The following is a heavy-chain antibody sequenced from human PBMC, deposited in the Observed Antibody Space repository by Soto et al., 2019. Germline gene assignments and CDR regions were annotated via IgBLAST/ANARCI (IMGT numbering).Heavy chain of an antibody. D-gene: IGHD5-18*01. V-gene: IGHV1-2*04. CDR3: ARDQVHVDRAMVPAYYFDY. CDR2: INPNSGGT. CDR1: GYTFTGYY. Sequence: ASVKVSCKASGYTFTGYYMHWVRQAPGQGLEWMGWINPNSGGTNYAQKFQGWVTMTRDTSISTAYMELSRLRSDDTAVYYCARDQVHVDRAMVPAYYFDYWGQGTLVTVSS. J-gene: IGHJ4*02.